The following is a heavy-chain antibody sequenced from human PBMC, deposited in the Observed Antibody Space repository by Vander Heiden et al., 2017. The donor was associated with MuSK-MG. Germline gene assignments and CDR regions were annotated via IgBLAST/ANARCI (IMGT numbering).Heavy chain of an antibody. V-gene: IGHV3-21*01. J-gene: IGHJ3*02. D-gene: IGHD4-17*01. CDR2: ISSSSSYI. CDR1: GFTFSSYS. Sequence: EVQLVESGGGLVKPGGSLRLSCAASGFTFSSYSMNWVRQAPGKGLEWVSSISSSSSYIYYADSVKGRFTISRDNAKNSLYLQMNSLRAEDTAVYYCARDLGDYGDYSRDAFDIWGQGTMVTVSS. CDR3: ARDLGDYGDYSRDAFDI.